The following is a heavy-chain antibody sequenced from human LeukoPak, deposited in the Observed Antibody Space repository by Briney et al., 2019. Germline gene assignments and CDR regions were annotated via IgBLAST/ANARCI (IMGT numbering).Heavy chain of an antibody. D-gene: IGHD3-22*01. CDR3: AKEERVAVIHEPFDY. V-gene: IGHV3-43*02. CDR2: ISGDGGST. J-gene: IGHJ4*02. CDR1: GFTFDDYA. Sequence: GGSLRLSCAASGFTFDDYAMHWVRQAPGKGLEWVSLISGDGGSTYYADSVKGRFTISRDNSKNSLYLQMNSLRTEDTALYYCAKEERVAVIHEPFDYWGQGTLVTVSS.